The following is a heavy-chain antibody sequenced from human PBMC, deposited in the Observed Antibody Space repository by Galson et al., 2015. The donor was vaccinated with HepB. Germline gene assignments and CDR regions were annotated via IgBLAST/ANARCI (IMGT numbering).Heavy chain of an antibody. D-gene: IGHD6-19*01. Sequence: SLRLSCAASGFSFSSYSMNWVRQAPGEGLEWVSYISSSGSDVYYADSVEGRFIISRDSAKYSLYLQINSLRDEDTAVYYCARDRLGYYGMDVWGQGTTVTVSS. CDR3: ARDRLGYYGMDV. CDR1: GFSFSSYS. J-gene: IGHJ6*02. V-gene: IGHV3-48*02. CDR2: ISSSGSDV.